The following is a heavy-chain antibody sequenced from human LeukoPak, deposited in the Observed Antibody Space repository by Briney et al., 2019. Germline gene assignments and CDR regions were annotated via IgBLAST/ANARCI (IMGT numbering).Heavy chain of an antibody. CDR3: TTAFDDYVWGSYRFRFDY. V-gene: IGHV1-46*01. Sequence: GASVKVSCKASGYTFTSYYMHWVRQAPGQGLEWMGIINPSGGSTSYAQKFQGRVTMTRDTSTSTVYMELSSLRSEDTAVCYCTTAFDDYVWGSYRFRFDYWGQGTLVTVSS. J-gene: IGHJ4*02. CDR1: GYTFTSYY. D-gene: IGHD3-16*02. CDR2: INPSGGST.